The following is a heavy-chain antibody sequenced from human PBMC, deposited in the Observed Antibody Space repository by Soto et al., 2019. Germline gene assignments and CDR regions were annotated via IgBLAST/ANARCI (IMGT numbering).Heavy chain of an antibody. CDR3: AKNGDFDYDAFDV. J-gene: IGHJ3*01. Sequence: LRLSCAASDSTIRRYAMSWVRQAPGKGLEWVSGITGNSARIYYADSVKGRFSISRDNSKNTLYLQMDTLRAEDTAVYYCAKNGDFDYDAFDVWGQGTVVTVSS. CDR2: ITGNSARI. CDR1: DSTIRRYA. V-gene: IGHV3-23*01. D-gene: IGHD3-16*01.